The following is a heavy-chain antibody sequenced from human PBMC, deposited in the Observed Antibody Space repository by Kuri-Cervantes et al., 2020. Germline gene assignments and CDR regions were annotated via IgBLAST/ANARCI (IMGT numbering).Heavy chain of an antibody. Sequence: GESLKISCAASGFSVSWFVLNRVRQAPGKGLEWVAFIQSDGSEIYYGDSVKGRFTTSRDNSKKTVYLQMNSLRAEDTAVYYCARELSSSAIHGFDPRGQGTLVTVSS. J-gene: IGHJ5*02. D-gene: IGHD2-2*01. CDR3: ARELSSSAIHGFDP. CDR2: IQSDGSEI. V-gene: IGHV3-30*02. CDR1: GFSVSWFV.